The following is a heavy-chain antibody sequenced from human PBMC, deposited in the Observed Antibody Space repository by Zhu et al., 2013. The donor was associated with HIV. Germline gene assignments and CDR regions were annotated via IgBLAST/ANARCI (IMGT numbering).Heavy chain of an antibody. V-gene: IGHV1-18*04. J-gene: IGHJ3*01. CDR1: GYTFTAYG. CDR3: AREERALDV. Sequence: QVRLVQSGGEMKKAGASLKVSCTASGYTFTAYGVAWVRQAPGQGLEWIGWMSAVNGNTNYAQKFQGRVTMTRDTSTHTAHMELRSLRFDDTGIYYCAREERALDVWGQGTMVTVFS. CDR2: MSAVNGNT.